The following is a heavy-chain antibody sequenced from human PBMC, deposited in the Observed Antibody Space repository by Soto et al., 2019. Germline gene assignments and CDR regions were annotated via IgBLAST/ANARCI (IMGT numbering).Heavy chain of an antibody. Sequence: QVQLVQSGAEVKKPGASVKVSCKASGYTFTSYDISWVRQAPGQGLEWMGWISTYNGNTNYAQKLQGRVTMTTDTSTXXXXXXLRXXXSXXXXXXXXARXXGQPLDYWGQGTLVTVSS. CDR2: ISTYNGNT. D-gene: IGHD3-16*01. CDR1: GYTFTSYD. V-gene: IGHV1-18*01. J-gene: IGHJ4*02. CDR3: ARXXGQPLDY.